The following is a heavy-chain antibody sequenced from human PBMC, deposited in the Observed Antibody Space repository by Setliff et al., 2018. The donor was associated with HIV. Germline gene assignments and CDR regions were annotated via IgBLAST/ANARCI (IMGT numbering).Heavy chain of an antibody. D-gene: IGHD2-2*01. J-gene: IGHJ3*02. CDR3: ATQRDIVMVPGQGGFDI. Sequence: KVSCTASTYTFSSYVINWVRQAPGQGLEWMGRISVYNGNTIYAQKLQGRVIMTTDTSTSTAYMELRSLRSDDTAMYYCATQRDIVMVPGQGGFDIWAQGTMVTVSS. CDR2: ISVYNGNT. CDR1: TYTFSSYV. V-gene: IGHV1-18*01.